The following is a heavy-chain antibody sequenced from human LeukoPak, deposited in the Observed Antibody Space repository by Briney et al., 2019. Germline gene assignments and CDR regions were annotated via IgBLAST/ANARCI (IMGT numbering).Heavy chain of an antibody. CDR1: GFTFSSYS. D-gene: IGHD3-16*01. V-gene: IGHV3-48*02. Sequence: GGSLRLSCAASGFTFSSYSMNWVRQAPGKGLEWVSHIWTVNGVTHYADSVRGRFTIARDSAKNSLNLQMSSLRDEDTAVYYCVRDFNWAFDSWGQGALVTVSS. J-gene: IGHJ4*02. CDR2: IWTVNGVT. CDR3: VRDFNWAFDS.